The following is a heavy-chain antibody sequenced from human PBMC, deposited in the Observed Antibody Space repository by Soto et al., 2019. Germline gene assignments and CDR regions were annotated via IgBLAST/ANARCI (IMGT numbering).Heavy chain of an antibody. V-gene: IGHV3-49*04. CDR1: GFTFGDYA. J-gene: IGHJ4*02. CDR3: TRLPPARRGYCSGGSCYPFDY. D-gene: IGHD2-15*01. Sequence: EVQLVDSGGGLVQPGRSLRLSCTASGFTFGDYAMIWVRQAPGKGLEWVGYITSKNYGGTTEYAASMKGRFAISRDDSKSIVYLQMNSLKTEDTAIYYCTRLPPARRGYCSGGSCYPFDYWGQGTLVTVSS. CDR2: ITSKNYGGTT.